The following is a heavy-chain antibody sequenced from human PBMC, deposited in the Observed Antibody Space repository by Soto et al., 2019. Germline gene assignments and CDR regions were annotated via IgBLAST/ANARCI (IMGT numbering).Heavy chain of an antibody. V-gene: IGHV4-39*01. Sequence: SETLSLTCTVSGDSISNSNYYWGWIRQPPGKGLEWIANIYYSGITYYNPSLKSRVAISVDTSKNQFSLKLSSVTAADTAIYYCARSNSGYYKWFDPWGQGSLVTVSS. CDR2: IYYSGIT. J-gene: IGHJ5*02. CDR1: GDSISNSNYY. D-gene: IGHD3-22*01. CDR3: ARSNSGYYKWFDP.